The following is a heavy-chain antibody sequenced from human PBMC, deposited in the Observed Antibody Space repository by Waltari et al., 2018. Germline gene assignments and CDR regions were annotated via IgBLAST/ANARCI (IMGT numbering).Heavy chain of an antibody. J-gene: IGHJ4*02. CDR3: ARGRDSEPFDY. CDR2: TYYRSKWYN. CDR1: GDRVSSNSLA. V-gene: IGHV6-1*01. Sequence: QVPLQPSGPGLVKPSPTLSLTCAISGDRVSSNSLAWNWLRQSPSRGLEWLGRTYYRSKWYNDYAVSVKSRITINPDTSKNQFSLQLNSVTPEDTAVYYCARGRDSEPFDYWGQGTLVTVSS. D-gene: IGHD2-15*01.